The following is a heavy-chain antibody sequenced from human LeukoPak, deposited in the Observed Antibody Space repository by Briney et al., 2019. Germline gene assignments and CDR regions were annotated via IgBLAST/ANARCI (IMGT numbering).Heavy chain of an antibody. V-gene: IGHV3-9*01. CDR3: AKHMRVTNTYSFFGLEV. J-gene: IGHJ6*02. CDR2: INWNGGGT. Sequence: GRSLRLSCSATGFTFKDYGMHWVRQPPGKGLGWVSSINWNGGGTDYADSVKGRFTISRDNAKNSLYLQLSSPRPEDTALYYCAKHMRVTNTYSFFGLEVWGQGTTVTVSS. CDR1: GFTFKDYG. D-gene: IGHD1-26*01.